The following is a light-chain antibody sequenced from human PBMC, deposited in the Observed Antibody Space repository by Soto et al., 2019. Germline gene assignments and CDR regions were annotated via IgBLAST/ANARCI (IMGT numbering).Light chain of an antibody. Sequence: QSALTQPPSASGTPGQRVTISCSGSSSNIGSSTVSWYHQLPGSAPKLLIYGDHQRPSGIPDRFSGSKSGTSASLAISGLQSDDGADYYCAAWDDSLNAVLFGGGTKVTVL. CDR1: SSNIGSST. CDR3: AAWDDSLNAVL. V-gene: IGLV1-44*01. J-gene: IGLJ2*01. CDR2: GDH.